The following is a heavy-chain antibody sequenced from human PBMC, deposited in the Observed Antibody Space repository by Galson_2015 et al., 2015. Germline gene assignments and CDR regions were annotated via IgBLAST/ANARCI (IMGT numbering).Heavy chain of an antibody. CDR2: ISAYNGNT. V-gene: IGHV1-18*04. CDR1: GYTFTSYG. CDR3: AREGFTQQPNYYYGMDV. D-gene: IGHD6-13*01. J-gene: IGHJ6*02. Sequence: SVKVSCKASGYTFTSYGISWVRQAPGQGLEWMGWISAYNGNTNYAQKLQGRVTMTTDTSTSTAYMELRSPRSDDTAVYYCAREGFTQQPNYYYGMDVWGQGTTVTVSS.